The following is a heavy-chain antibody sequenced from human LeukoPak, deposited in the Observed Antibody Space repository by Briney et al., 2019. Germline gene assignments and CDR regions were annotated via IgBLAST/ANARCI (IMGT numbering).Heavy chain of an antibody. D-gene: IGHD2-15*01. CDR3: AITAPYYCSGASCYSGWVHAFDI. Sequence: SETLSLTCTVSGGSISSSSYYWGWIRQPPGKGLEWIGSIYYSGSTYYNPSLKSRVTISVDTSKNQFSLKLSSVTAADTAVYYCAITAPYYCSGASCYSGWVHAFDIWGQGTMVTVSS. CDR2: IYYSGST. V-gene: IGHV4-39*01. CDR1: GGSISSSSYY. J-gene: IGHJ3*02.